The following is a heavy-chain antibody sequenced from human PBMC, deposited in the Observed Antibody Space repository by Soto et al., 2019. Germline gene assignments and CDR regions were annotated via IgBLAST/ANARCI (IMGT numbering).Heavy chain of an antibody. CDR3: ARDRQLTFDY. CDR1: GFTFSSYA. J-gene: IGHJ4*02. V-gene: IGHV3-30-3*01. D-gene: IGHD6-6*01. Sequence: QVQLVESGGGVVQPGRSLRLSCAASGFTFSSYAMHWVRQAPGKGLEWVAVISYDGSNKYYADSVKGRFTISRDNSKNTLYLQMNSLRAEDTAVYDCARDRQLTFDYWGQGTLVTVSS. CDR2: ISYDGSNK.